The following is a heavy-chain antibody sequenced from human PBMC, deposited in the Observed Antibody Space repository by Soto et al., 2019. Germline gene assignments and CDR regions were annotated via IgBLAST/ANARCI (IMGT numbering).Heavy chain of an antibody. V-gene: IGHV1-69*12. D-gene: IGHD1-26*01. J-gene: IGHJ6*02. CDR3: ASHTGSSPEGRYYYSMDV. Sequence: QVQLVQSGAEVKKPGSSVKVSCKASGGTFSSYAISWVRQAPGQGLEWMGGIIPIFGTADYAQTFQGRVTIPADESTSTAYMELSSLRSEDTAVYYCASHTGSSPEGRYYYSMDVWGQGTTVTVSS. CDR1: GGTFSSYA. CDR2: IIPIFGTA.